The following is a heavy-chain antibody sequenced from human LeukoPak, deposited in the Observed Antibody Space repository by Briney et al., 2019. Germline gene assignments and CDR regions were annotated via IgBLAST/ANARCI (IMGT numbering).Heavy chain of an antibody. Sequence: PGGSLRLSCAASGFTLDDYAMHWVRQAPGKGLEWVSLISGDGGSTYYADSVKGRFTISRDNSKNSLYLQMDSLRTEDTALYYCAKDLFCGSGSYHNWFDPWGQGTLVTVSS. J-gene: IGHJ5*02. V-gene: IGHV3-43*02. CDR3: AKDLFCGSGSYHNWFDP. CDR1: GFTLDDYA. CDR2: ISGDGGST. D-gene: IGHD3-10*01.